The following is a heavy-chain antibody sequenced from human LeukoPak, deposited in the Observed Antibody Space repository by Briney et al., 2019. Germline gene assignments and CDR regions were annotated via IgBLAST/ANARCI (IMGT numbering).Heavy chain of an antibody. CDR3: ARGGVDYYGSGTYYLMYYFDY. CDR2: ISGSGGAS. V-gene: IGHV3-23*01. CDR1: GFTVSNNY. D-gene: IGHD3-10*01. Sequence: GGSLRLSRAASGFTVSNNYMSWVRQAPGKGLEWVSGISGSGGASYYADSVKGRFTISRDDSHNTLYLQMNSLRAEDTAVYFCARGGVDYYGSGTYYLMYYFDYWGQGALVTVSS. J-gene: IGHJ4*02.